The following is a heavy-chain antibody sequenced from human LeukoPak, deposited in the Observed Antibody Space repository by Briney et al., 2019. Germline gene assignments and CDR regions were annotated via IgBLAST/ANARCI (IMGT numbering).Heavy chain of an antibody. CDR2: ISGSGDST. CDR1: GFTFKSYA. Sequence: GGSLRLSCAASGFTFKSYAMSWVRQAPGKGLEWVSGISGSGDSTYYADSVKGRFTISRDNSKNTLYLQMDSLRAEDTALYYCAKGHLAVASWGQGSLVTVSS. V-gene: IGHV3-23*01. D-gene: IGHD6-19*01. J-gene: IGHJ5*02. CDR3: AKGHLAVAS.